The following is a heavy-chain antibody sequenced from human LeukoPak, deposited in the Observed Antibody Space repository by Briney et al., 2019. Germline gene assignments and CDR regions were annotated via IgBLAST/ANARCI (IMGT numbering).Heavy chain of an antibody. CDR1: GYTLTELS. V-gene: IGHV1-24*01. CDR3: ATDPIFGIAVAGTATDY. CDR2: FDPEDGET. J-gene: IGHJ4*02. D-gene: IGHD6-19*01. Sequence: ASVKVSCKVSGYTLTELSTHWVRQAPGKGLEWMGGFDPEDGETIYAQKFQGRVTMTEDTSTDTAYMELSSLRSEDTAVYYCATDPIFGIAVAGTATDYWGQGTLVTVSS.